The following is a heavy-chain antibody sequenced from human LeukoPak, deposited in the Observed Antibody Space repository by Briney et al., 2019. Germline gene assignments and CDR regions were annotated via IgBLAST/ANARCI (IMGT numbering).Heavy chain of an antibody. D-gene: IGHD3-22*01. CDR3: ARLWSYYDNSGFFEDY. V-gene: IGHV1-46*01. Sequence: RASVTVSCKASGYIFTNYYLYWVRQAPGQGLEWMGVINPVGGVTTYAQRFQGRVTMTRDTSTSTFDMELSSLKSEDTAVYYCARLWSYYDNSGFFEDYWGQGTLVTVSS. CDR1: GYIFTNYY. J-gene: IGHJ4*02. CDR2: INPVGGVT.